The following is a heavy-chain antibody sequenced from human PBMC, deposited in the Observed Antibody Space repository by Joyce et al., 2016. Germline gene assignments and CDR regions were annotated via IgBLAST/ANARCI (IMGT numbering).Heavy chain of an antibody. CDR1: GFPFSGNS. J-gene: IGHJ3*01. Sequence: EVQLVESGGGLVQPGGSLRLSCAAFGFPFSGNSMRWRRQAPGGGLEWGANIKQDGSAVYYLDSVKGRFTVSRDNARSLVHLQMVSLRVEDTALYYCARGKAFDVWGQGTMVTVSS. V-gene: IGHV3-7*01. CDR3: ARGKAFDV. CDR2: IKQDGSAV.